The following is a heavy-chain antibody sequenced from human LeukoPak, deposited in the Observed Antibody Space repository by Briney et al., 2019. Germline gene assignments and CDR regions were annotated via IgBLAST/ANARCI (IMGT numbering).Heavy chain of an antibody. CDR2: IYYSGST. D-gene: IGHD1-14*01. Sequence: SETLSLTCTVSGGTIRSYYWSWIRQPPGKGLEWIGNIYYSGSTNVHPSLKSRVTISVDTSKNQLSLDLSSVTTADTAVYYCARDLGGNPWYFDYWGQGILVTASS. CDR3: ARDLGGNPWYFDY. V-gene: IGHV4-59*01. CDR1: GGTIRSYY. J-gene: IGHJ4*02.